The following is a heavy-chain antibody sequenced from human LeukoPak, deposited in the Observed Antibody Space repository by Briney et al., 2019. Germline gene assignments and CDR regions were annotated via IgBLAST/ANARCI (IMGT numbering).Heavy chain of an antibody. CDR2: ISSSSSYI. CDR3: ASCDSSPGDYYYYMDV. CDR1: GFTFSSYS. D-gene: IGHD6-13*01. J-gene: IGHJ6*03. Sequence: GGSLRLSCAASGFTFSSYSMNWVRQAPGKGLEWVSSISSSSSYIYYADSVKGRFTISRDNAKNSLYLQMNSLRAEDTAVYYCASCDSSPGDYYYYMDVWGKGTTVTVSS. V-gene: IGHV3-21*01.